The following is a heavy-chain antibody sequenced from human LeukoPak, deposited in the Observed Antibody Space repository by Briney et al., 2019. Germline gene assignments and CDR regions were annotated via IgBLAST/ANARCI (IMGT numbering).Heavy chain of an antibody. CDR2: IYYSGST. D-gene: IGHD3-3*01. CDR3: ARSPSFWSGYSNRLYFDY. CDR1: GGSISSYY. V-gene: IGHV4-59*01. J-gene: IGHJ4*02. Sequence: SETLSLTCTVSGGSISSYYWSWIRQPPGKGLEWIGYIYYSGSTNYNPSLKSRVTISVDTSKNQFSLKLSSVTAADTAMYYCARSPSFWSGYSNRLYFDYWGQGTLVTVSS.